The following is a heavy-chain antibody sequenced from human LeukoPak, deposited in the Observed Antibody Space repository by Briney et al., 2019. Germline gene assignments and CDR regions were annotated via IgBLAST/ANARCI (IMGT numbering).Heavy chain of an antibody. D-gene: IGHD4-17*01. CDR3: AAVTETTVTPYNWFDP. CDR2: IYHSGST. CDR1: GYSISSGYY. Sequence: SETLSLTCTVSGYSISSGYYWGWIRQPPGKGLEWIGGIYHSGSTYYNPSLKSRVTISVDTSKNQFSLKLSSVTAADTAVYYCAAVTETTVTPYNWFDPWGQGTLVTVSS. J-gene: IGHJ5*02. V-gene: IGHV4-38-2*02.